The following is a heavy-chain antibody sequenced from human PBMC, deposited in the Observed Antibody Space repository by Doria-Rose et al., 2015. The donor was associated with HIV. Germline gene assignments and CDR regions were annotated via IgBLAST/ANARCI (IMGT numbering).Heavy chain of an antibody. CDR3: ARGNYYDASAYYPR. V-gene: IGHV4-59*01. Sequence: QVQLQESGPGLVNPSETLSLTFTVSGDSISSYYWSWIRQPPGKGLEGIGCIFYSGNTNYNPSLERRVTMSVDTSKNQFYLELRSVTAADTAVYYCARGNYYDASAYYPRWGQGTLVSVSS. D-gene: IGHD3-22*01. CDR2: IFYSGNT. J-gene: IGHJ4*02. CDR1: GDSISSYY.